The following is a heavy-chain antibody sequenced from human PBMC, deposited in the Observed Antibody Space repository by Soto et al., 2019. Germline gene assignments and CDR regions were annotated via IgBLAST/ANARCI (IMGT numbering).Heavy chain of an antibody. J-gene: IGHJ6*02. CDR1: GYTFTSYA. CDR2: INAGNGNT. D-gene: IGHD3-10*01. CDR3: AGDSPPMVRGADLYYYYGMDV. Sequence: QVQLVQSGAEVKKPGASVKVSCKASGYTFTSYAMHWVRQAPGQRLEWMGWINAGNGNTKYSQKFQGRVTITRDTSASTADMELSSLRSEETAVYYCAGDSPPMVRGADLYYYYGMDVWGQGTTVTVSS. V-gene: IGHV1-3*01.